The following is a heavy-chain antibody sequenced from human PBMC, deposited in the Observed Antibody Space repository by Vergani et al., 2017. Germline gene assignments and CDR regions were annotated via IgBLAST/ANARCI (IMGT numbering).Heavy chain of an antibody. Sequence: QVQLVQSGAEVKKPGASVKVSCKASGYTFTSYAMHWVRQASGQRLEWMGWINAGKGNTKYSQKFQGRVTITRDTSASTAYMELSSLRSEDTAVYYCAREGFYDYVWGSYRLRGGYYFDYWGQGTLVTVSS. V-gene: IGHV1-3*01. D-gene: IGHD3-16*02. CDR2: INAGKGNT. CDR1: GYTFTSYA. CDR3: AREGFYDYVWGSYRLRGGYYFDY. J-gene: IGHJ4*02.